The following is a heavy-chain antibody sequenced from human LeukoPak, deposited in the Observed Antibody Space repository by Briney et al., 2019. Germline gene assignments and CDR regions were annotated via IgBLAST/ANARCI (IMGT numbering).Heavy chain of an antibody. V-gene: IGHV3-33*01. CDR1: RFTFSSYA. CDR3: ARSGSGSYAFDI. J-gene: IGHJ3*02. CDR2: IWYDGSNK. D-gene: IGHD3-10*01. Sequence: GRSLRLSCAASRFTFSSYAMHWVRQAPGKGLEWVAVIWYDGSNKYYADSVKGRSTISRDNSKNTLYLQMNSLRAEDTAVYYCARSGSGSYAFDIWGQGTMVTISS.